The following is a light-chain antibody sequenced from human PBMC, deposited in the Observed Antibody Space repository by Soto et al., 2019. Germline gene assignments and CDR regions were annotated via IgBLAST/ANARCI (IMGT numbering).Light chain of an antibody. CDR3: QQANYFPYT. CDR1: QNITNN. CDR2: HAS. Sequence: DIQMTQSPSSLSASIGDRVTITCQASQNITNNLSWYQQKPGKAPNLLIYHASKLAKGVTSRFSGSGSGTDFTLTISSLQPEDFATYYCQQANYFPYTFGQGTRPEIK. V-gene: IGKV1-33*01. J-gene: IGKJ5*01.